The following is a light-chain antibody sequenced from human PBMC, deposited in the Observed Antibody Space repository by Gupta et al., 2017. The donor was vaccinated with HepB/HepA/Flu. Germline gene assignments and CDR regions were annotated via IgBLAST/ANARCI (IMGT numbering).Light chain of an antibody. CDR1: SSNIGNNY. CDR3: GTWDSSLSAGRWV. CDR2: ENN. Sequence: QSVLTQPPSVSAAPGQKVTISCFGSSSNIGNNYVSWYQQLPGTAPKLLIYENNKRPSGIPDRFSGSKSGTSATLGITGLQTGDEADYYCGTWDSSLSAGRWVFGGGTKLTVL. V-gene: IGLV1-51*02. J-gene: IGLJ3*02.